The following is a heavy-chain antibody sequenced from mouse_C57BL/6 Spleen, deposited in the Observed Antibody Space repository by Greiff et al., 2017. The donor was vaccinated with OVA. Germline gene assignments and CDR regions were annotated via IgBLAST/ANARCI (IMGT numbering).Heavy chain of an antibody. CDR1: GYTFTSYW. V-gene: IGHV1-64*01. J-gene: IGHJ3*01. Sequence: QVQLQQPGAELVKPGASVKLSCKASGYTFTSYWMHWVKQRPGQGLEWIGMIHPNSGSTNYNEKFKSKATLTVDKSSSTAYMQLSRLTSEDSAVYYCAREDYGGRGFAYWGQGTLVTVSA. CDR3: AREDYGGRGFAY. CDR2: IHPNSGST. D-gene: IGHD2-4*01.